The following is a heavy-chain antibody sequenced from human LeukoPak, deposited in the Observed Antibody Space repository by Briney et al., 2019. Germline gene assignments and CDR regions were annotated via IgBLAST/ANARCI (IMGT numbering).Heavy chain of an antibody. V-gene: IGHV4-59*01. J-gene: IGHJ4*02. CDR2: IYYSGST. Sequence: SAETLSLTCTVSGGSISSYYWSWIRQPPGKGLEWLGYIYYSGSTNYNPSLKSRVTISVDTSKNQFSLKLSSVTAADTAVYYCARDQDYYGSGSYGPDYWGQGILVTVSS. CDR3: ARDQDYYGSGSYGPDY. CDR1: GGSISSYY. D-gene: IGHD3-10*01.